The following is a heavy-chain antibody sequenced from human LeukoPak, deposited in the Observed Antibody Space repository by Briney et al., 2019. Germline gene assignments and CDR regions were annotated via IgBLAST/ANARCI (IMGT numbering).Heavy chain of an antibody. CDR1: GFTFTNHA. J-gene: IGHJ4*02. CDR2: ISAGGVMT. Sequence: PGGSLRLSCAASGFTFTNHAMTWVRQAPGKGLEWVSSISAGGVMTYYADSVKGRFTVSRDNSKNSLYLQMSSLTAADTAVYYCAKDRSIGTYYTFDHWGQGTLVTVSS. D-gene: IGHD1-26*01. CDR3: AKDRSIGTYYTFDH. V-gene: IGHV3-23*01.